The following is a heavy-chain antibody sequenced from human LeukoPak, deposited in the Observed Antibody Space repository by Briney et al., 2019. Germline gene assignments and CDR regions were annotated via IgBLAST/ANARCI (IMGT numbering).Heavy chain of an antibody. Sequence: PGGSLRLSCAASEFPFNGYWMSWVRQAPGKGLECVANINQDGSEKYYVDSVRGRFTISRDNAKNSLYLQMNSLRAEDTAVYYCARLGRWTQLWSYGIWGRGTLVIVSS. CDR2: INQDGSEK. CDR1: EFPFNGYW. CDR3: ARLGRWTQLWSYGI. V-gene: IGHV3-7*01. J-gene: IGHJ4*02. D-gene: IGHD5-18*01.